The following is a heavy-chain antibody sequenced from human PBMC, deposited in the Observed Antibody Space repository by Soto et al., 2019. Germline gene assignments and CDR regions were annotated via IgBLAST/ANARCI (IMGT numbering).Heavy chain of an antibody. V-gene: IGHV3-23*01. Sequence: GGSLRLSCAASGFTFSSYAMSWVRQAPGKGLEWVSAISGSGGSTYYADSVKGRFTISRDNSKNTLYLQMNSLRAEDTAVYYCAKDPPGWLQLQDYFDYWGQGTLVTVSS. CDR1: GFTFSSYA. J-gene: IGHJ4*02. CDR3: AKDPPGWLQLQDYFDY. D-gene: IGHD5-12*01. CDR2: ISGSGGST.